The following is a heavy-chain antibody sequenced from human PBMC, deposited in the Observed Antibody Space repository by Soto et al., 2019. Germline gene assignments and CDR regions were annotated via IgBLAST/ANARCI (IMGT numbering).Heavy chain of an antibody. D-gene: IGHD5-18*01. CDR3: ARHGYNYGGGYFDY. V-gene: IGHV3-66*04. Sequence: EVQLVESGGGLVQPGGSLRLSCAASGVTVSSNYMSWVRQAPGKGLEWVSVIYSGGSTYYADSVKGRFTISRDNSKNTLYLQMNSQRAEDTAVYYCARHGYNYGGGYFDYWGQGTLDTVSS. J-gene: IGHJ4*02. CDR2: IYSGGST. CDR1: GVTVSSNY.